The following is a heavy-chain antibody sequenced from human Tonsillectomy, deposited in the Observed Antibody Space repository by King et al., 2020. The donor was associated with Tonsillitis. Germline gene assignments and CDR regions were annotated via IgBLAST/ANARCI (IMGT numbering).Heavy chain of an antibody. CDR3: ATGGTWQTYFDL. CDR2: INQRGGT. CDR1: GGSFNSHY. V-gene: IGHV4-34*01. D-gene: IGHD5-12*01. J-gene: IGHJ2*01. Sequence: VQLQQWGAGLLKPSETLSLTCGVFGGSFNSHYWSWIRQPPGQGLEWIGEINQRGGTNSNPSLNSRVTVSMDTSKNQFSLKLTSVTAADTAVYYCATGGTWQTYFDLWGRGTLVTVSS.